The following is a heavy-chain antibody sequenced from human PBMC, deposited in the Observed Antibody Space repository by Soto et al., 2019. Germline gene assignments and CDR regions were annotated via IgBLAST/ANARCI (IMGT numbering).Heavy chain of an antibody. J-gene: IGHJ4*02. Sequence: GGSLRLSCAASGFTFSSHGIHWVRQAPGKGLEWVAGIWYEGINKYYAESVKGRFTISRDNSKNTVYLQMNSLRVGDTAVYYCARGNGIVGGTTYFDYWGQGTLVTVSS. CDR1: GFTFSSHG. V-gene: IGHV3-33*01. CDR2: IWYEGINK. CDR3: ARGNGIVGGTTYFDY. D-gene: IGHD1-26*01.